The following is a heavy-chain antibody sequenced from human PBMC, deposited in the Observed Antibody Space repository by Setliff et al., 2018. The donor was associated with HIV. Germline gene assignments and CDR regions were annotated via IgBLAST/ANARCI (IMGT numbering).Heavy chain of an antibody. CDR3: ARPHSGRGGGAWFDP. D-gene: IGHD6-19*01. J-gene: IGHJ5*02. Sequence: KPSETLSLTCTVSGGSISSSHKYWGWIRQPPGKGLEWIGSVIYGGDTWYNPSLKSRVTIYVDTANNEISLRLSSVTAEDTAVYRCARPHSGRGGGAWFDPWGQGIQVTVSS. V-gene: IGHV4-39*01. CDR1: GGSISSSHKY. CDR2: VIYGGDT.